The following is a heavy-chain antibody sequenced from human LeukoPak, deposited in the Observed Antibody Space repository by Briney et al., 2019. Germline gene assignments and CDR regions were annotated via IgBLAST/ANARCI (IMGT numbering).Heavy chain of an antibody. Sequence: SETLSLTCTVSGGSISSSSYYWGWIRQPPGKGLEWIGSIYYSGSTYYNPSLKSRVTISVDTSKNQFSLKLSSVTAADTAVYYCARTVKAHDGYDSSSDYWGQGTLVTVSS. CDR2: IYYSGST. CDR1: GGSISSSSYY. J-gene: IGHJ4*02. V-gene: IGHV4-39*01. CDR3: ARTVKAHDGYDSSSDY. D-gene: IGHD3-22*01.